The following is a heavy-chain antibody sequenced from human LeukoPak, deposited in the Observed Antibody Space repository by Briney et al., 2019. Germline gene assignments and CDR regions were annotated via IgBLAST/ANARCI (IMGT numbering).Heavy chain of an antibody. V-gene: IGHV3-11*04. J-gene: IGHJ4*02. D-gene: IGHD3-10*01. CDR1: EFTFSDYY. Sequence: GGSLRLSCAASEFTFSDYYMSWVRQAPGKGLAWVSYISSTSSTRYYADSVKGRFTISRDNAKNSLYLQMNSLRVEDTAVYYCARCGDGLPCDFDYWGQGTLVTVSS. CDR3: ARCGDGLPCDFDY. CDR2: ISSTSSTR.